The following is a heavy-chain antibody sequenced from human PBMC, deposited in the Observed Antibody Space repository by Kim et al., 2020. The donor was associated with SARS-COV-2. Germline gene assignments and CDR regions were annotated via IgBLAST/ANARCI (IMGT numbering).Heavy chain of an antibody. Sequence: GGSLRLSCAASGFTFSRYWMSWVRQAPGKGLEWVANIKQDGSEKDYVDSVKGRFTISRDNAGNSLFLQMNSLRAEDTAVYYCASHFVSTSQRGSFDYWG. CDR2: IKQDGSEK. CDR1: GFTFSRYW. CDR3: ASHFVSTSQRGSFDY. D-gene: IGHD3-16*01. V-gene: IGHV3-7*01. J-gene: IGHJ4*01.